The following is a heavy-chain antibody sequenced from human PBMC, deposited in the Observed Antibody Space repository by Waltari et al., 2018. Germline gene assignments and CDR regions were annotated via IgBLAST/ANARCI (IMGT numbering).Heavy chain of an antibody. D-gene: IGHD3-3*01. V-gene: IGHV3-7*01. CDR2: IKQDGSDK. CDR3: ARVYWPRGYDY. J-gene: IGHJ4*02. CDR1: GFNFSSYW. Sequence: EVLLVESGGGLVQPGGSLGLSCAASGFNFSSYWMSWVRQAPGKGLGWVANIKQDGSDKYYVDSVEGRFTVSRDNAKNSLYLQMNSLRAEDTAVYYCARVYWPRGYDYWGQGTLVTVSS.